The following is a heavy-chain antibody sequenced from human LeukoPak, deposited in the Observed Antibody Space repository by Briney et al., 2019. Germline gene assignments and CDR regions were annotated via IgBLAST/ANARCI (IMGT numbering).Heavy chain of an antibody. CDR1: GFTFSSYA. D-gene: IGHD6-6*01. CDR3: AKDIAARPSQAFDI. CDR2: ISGSGGST. V-gene: IGHV3-23*01. J-gene: IGHJ3*02. Sequence: GGSLRLSRAASGFTFSSYAMGWVRQAPGKGLEWVSAISGSGGSTYYADSVKGRFTISRDNSKNTLYLQMNSLRAEDTAVYYCAKDIAARPSQAFDIWGQGTMVTVSS.